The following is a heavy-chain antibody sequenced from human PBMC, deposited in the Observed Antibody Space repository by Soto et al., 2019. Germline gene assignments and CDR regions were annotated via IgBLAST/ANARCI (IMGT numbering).Heavy chain of an antibody. CDR3: ARDPWPGVPDYFDS. CDR1: GFTLSSYT. CDR2: LSNDGITQ. J-gene: IGHJ4*02. V-gene: IGHV3-30*04. D-gene: IGHD3-10*01. Sequence: GSLRLSCAASGFTLSSYTMHWIRQAPGKGLEWVAVLSNDGITQYYADSVKGRFTISRDNSKNTLYIQMSSLRADDSAIYFCARDPWPGVPDYFDSWGQGTLVTVSS.